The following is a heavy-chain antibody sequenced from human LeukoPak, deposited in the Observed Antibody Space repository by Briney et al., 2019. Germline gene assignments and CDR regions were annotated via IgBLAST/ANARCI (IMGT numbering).Heavy chain of an antibody. V-gene: IGHV3-30*02. J-gene: IGHJ5*02. CDR2: IRYDGSNK. D-gene: IGHD5-12*01. Sequence: PGGSLRLSCAASGFTFSSYGMHWVRQAPGKELEWVAFIRYDGSNKYYADSVKGRFTISRDNSKNTLYLQMNSLRAEDTAVYYCAKDMRGYSGYDPKNWFDPWGQGTLVTVSS. CDR3: AKDMRGYSGYDPKNWFDP. CDR1: GFTFSSYG.